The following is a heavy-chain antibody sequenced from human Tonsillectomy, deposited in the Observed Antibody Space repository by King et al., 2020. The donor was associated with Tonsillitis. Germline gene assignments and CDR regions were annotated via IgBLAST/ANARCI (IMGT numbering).Heavy chain of an antibody. V-gene: IGHV4-39*01. CDR2: MYESGTV. CDR3: ARYVSGSFDY. Sequence: MQLQESGPGVVKPSETLSLTCTGSGGSIRSSDHYWAWIRQPPGKGLEWIGYMYESGTVFYNPSLKSRITISGGTSENRFSLKLSSVTAADTAVYFCARYVSGSFDYWGQGALVTVSS. J-gene: IGHJ4*02. CDR1: GGSIRSSDHY. D-gene: IGHD1-26*01.